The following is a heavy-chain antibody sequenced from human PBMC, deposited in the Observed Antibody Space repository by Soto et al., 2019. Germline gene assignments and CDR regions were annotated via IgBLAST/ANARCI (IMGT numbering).Heavy chain of an antibody. D-gene: IGHD2-15*01. Sequence: VGSLRLSCAASGFTFSSYGMHWVRQAPGKGLEWVAVIWYDGSNKYYADSVKGRFTISRDNSKNTLYLQMNSLRAEDTAVYYCARCLGTVVNYYYYGMDVWGQGTTVTVSS. J-gene: IGHJ6*02. CDR1: GFTFSSYG. CDR2: IWYDGSNK. V-gene: IGHV3-33*01. CDR3: ARCLGTVVNYYYYGMDV.